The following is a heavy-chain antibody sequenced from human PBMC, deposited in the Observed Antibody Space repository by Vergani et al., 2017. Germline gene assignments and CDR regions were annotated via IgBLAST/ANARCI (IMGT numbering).Heavy chain of an antibody. J-gene: IGHJ4*02. D-gene: IGHD3-16*01. CDR3: AELYGDDDYSPF. CDR2: ISGHDHRT. Sequence: EVQLVESGGGSVQPGESLRLSCVASGFRFREHGMNWVRQAPGKGLEWVSGISGHDHRTLYADSVKGRFIISRDDSKNTLYLQMSSLRVEDTAIYYCAELYGDDDYSPFWGQGTLVTVSS. CDR1: GFRFREHG. V-gene: IGHV3-23*04.